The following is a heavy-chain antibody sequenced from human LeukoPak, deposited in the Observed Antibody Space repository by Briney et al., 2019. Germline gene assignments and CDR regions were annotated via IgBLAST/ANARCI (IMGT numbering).Heavy chain of an antibody. CDR3: ARDGGGQWLVRYFDY. CDR2: INPNSGGT. V-gene: IGHV1-2*04. CDR1: GYTFTGYY. J-gene: IGHJ4*02. Sequence: ASVKVSCKASGYTFTGYYMHWVRQAPGQGLEWMGWINPNSGGTNYAQKFQGWVTMTRDTSISTAYMELSRLRSDDAAVYYCARDGGGQWLVRYFDYWGQGTLVTVSS. D-gene: IGHD6-19*01.